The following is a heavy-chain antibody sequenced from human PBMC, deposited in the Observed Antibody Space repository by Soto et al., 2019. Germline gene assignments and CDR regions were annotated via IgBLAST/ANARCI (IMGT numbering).Heavy chain of an antibody. V-gene: IGHV3-30-3*01. CDR2: ISYDGSNE. Sequence: GGSLRLSCAASGFTFSNYAMHWVRQAPGKGLEWVAVISYDGSNEYYADSVKGRFTISRDNSKNTLYLQMNSLRAEDTAVYYCARDSYYSDSSGYVYYYYGMDVWGQGTTVTVSS. CDR3: ARDSYYSDSSGYVYYYYGMDV. CDR1: GFTFSNYA. J-gene: IGHJ6*02. D-gene: IGHD3-22*01.